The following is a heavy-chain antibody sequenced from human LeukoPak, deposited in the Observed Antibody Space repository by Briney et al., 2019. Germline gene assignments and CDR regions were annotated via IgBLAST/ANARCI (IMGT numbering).Heavy chain of an antibody. CDR3: ARDRAIPRVASADY. Sequence: GGSLRLSCAASGFTVSSNYMSWVRQAPGKGLEWVSSISSSSSYIYYADSVKGRFTISRDNAKNSLYLQMNSLRAEDTAVYYCARDRAIPRVASADYWGQGTLVTVSS. J-gene: IGHJ4*02. D-gene: IGHD2-15*01. CDR1: GFTVSSNY. CDR2: ISSSSSYI. V-gene: IGHV3-21*01.